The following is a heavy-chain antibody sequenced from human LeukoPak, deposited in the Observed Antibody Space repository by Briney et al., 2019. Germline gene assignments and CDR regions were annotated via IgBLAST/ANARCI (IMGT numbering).Heavy chain of an antibody. CDR2: IYHSGST. Sequence: GSLRLSCAASGFIFDDYAMHWVRQAPGKGLEWIGYIYHSGSTNYNPSLKSRVTISVDTSQNQFSLNLSSVTAADTAIYYCARDGYSGSDALWGQGTLVTVPS. D-gene: IGHD5-12*01. V-gene: IGHV4-59*01. CDR1: GFIFDDYA. CDR3: ARDGYSGSDAL. J-gene: IGHJ4*02.